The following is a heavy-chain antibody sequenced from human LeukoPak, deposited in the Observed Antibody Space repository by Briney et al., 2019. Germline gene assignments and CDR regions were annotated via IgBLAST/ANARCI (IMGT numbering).Heavy chain of an antibody. CDR1: GGSISSYY. Sequence: SETLSLTCTVSGGSISSYYWSWIRQPAGKGLEWIGRVYASGTTFYNPSLKSRVTMLVDTSKNQLSLKLNSVTAADTAVYYCARGGNYYDSSSYYYFDYWGQGTLVTVSS. CDR3: ARGGNYYDSSSYYYFDY. CDR2: VYASGTT. V-gene: IGHV4-4*07. J-gene: IGHJ4*02. D-gene: IGHD3-22*01.